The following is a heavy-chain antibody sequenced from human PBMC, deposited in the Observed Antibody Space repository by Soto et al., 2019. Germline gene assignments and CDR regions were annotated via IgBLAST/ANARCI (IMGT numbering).Heavy chain of an antibody. CDR1: GYTLTSYY. V-gene: IGHV1-46*01. CDR2: INPSGGST. Sequence: ASVKVSCKASGYTLTSYYMHWVRQAPGQGLEWMGIINPSGGSTSYAQKFQGRVTMTRDTSTSTVYMELSSLRSEDTAVYYCARALNLWFGEFLLVDYWGQGTLVTSPQ. J-gene: IGHJ4*02. D-gene: IGHD3-10*01. CDR3: ARALNLWFGEFLLVDY.